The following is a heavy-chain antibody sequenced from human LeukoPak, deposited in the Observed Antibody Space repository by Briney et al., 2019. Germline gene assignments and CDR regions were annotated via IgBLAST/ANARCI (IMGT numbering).Heavy chain of an antibody. J-gene: IGHJ4*02. V-gene: IGHV4-39*07. D-gene: IGHD3-10*01. CDR2: IYHSGST. CDR3: ARSIWFGELFSVY. CDR1: GGSISGSSYY. Sequence: SETLSLTCTVSGGSISGSSYYWGWIRQPPGKGLEWIGEIYHSGSTNYNPSLKSRVTISVDKSKNQFSLKLSSVTAADTAVYYCARSIWFGELFSVYWGQGTLVTVSS.